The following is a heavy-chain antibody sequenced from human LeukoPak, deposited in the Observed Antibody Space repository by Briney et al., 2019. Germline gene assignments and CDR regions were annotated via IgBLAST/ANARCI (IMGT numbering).Heavy chain of an antibody. V-gene: IGHV3-23*01. D-gene: IGHD3-22*01. CDR2: IRGSGGST. Sequence: GGSLRLSCAASGFTFSSYAMSWVRQAPGKGLEWVSAIRGSGGSTYYADSVKGRFTISRDNSKNTLYLQMNSLRAEDTAVYYCARDYYDSSESHMDVWGKGTTVIVSS. J-gene: IGHJ6*03. CDR3: ARDYYDSSESHMDV. CDR1: GFTFSSYA.